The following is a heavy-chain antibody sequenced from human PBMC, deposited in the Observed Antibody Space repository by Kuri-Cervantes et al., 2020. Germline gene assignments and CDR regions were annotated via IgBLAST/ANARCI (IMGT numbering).Heavy chain of an antibody. J-gene: IGHJ4*02. CDR1: GGSISSYYW. CDR3: AHLRHHYYGSGSYGY. D-gene: IGHD3-10*01. V-gene: IGHV2-5*08. CDR2: IYWDDDK. Sequence: TLSLTCTVSGGSISSYYWSWIRQPPGKALEWLALIYWDDDKRYSPSLKSRLTITKDTSKNQVVLTMTNMDPVDTATYYCAHLRHHYYGSGSYGYWGQGTLVTVSS.